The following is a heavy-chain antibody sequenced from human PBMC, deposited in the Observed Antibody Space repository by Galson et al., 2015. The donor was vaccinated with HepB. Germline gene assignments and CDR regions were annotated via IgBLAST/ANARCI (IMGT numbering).Heavy chain of an antibody. J-gene: IGHJ4*02. CDR1: GFTFSSYA. CDR2: ISGSGGST. Sequence: SLRLSCAASGFTFSSYAMSWVRQAPGKGLEWVSAISGSGGSTYYADSVKGRFTISRDNSKNTLYLQMNSLRAEDTAVYYCAKVMITFGGVIVREGYVDYWGQGTLVTVSS. D-gene: IGHD3-16*02. V-gene: IGHV3-23*01. CDR3: AKVMITFGGVIVREGYVDY.